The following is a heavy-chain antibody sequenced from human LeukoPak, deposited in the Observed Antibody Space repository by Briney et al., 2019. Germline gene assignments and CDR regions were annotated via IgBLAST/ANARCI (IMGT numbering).Heavy chain of an antibody. D-gene: IGHD1-26*01. V-gene: IGHV3-23*01. J-gene: IGHJ4*02. Sequence: GGSLRLSCAASGFTFNTYTMNWVRQAPGKGLEWVSAISGSGGSTYYADSVKGRFTVSRDNSKNTLYLQMNSLRAEDTAVYYCAKDIGIVAYFDHWGQGTLVTVSS. CDR2: ISGSGGST. CDR3: AKDIGIVAYFDH. CDR1: GFTFNTYT.